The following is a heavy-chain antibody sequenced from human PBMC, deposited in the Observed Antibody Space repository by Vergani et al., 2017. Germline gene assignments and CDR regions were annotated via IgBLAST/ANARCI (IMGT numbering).Heavy chain of an antibody. Sequence: EVQLLESGGGLVQPGGSLRLSCAASGFTFSSYALSWVRQAPGKGLEWVSAISGSGGSTYYADSVKGRFTISRDNAKNSLYLQMNSLRAEDTAVYYCARSPTTDYYDSSGYYFYYFDYWGQGTLVTVSS. J-gene: IGHJ4*02. CDR2: ISGSGGST. CDR3: ARSPTTDYYDSSGYYFYYFDY. CDR1: GFTFSSYA. V-gene: IGHV3-23*01. D-gene: IGHD3-22*01.